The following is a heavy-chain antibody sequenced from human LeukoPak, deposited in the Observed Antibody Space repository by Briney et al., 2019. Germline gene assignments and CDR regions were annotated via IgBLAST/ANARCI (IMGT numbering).Heavy chain of an antibody. D-gene: IGHD1-26*01. CDR3: ARAVRWELLYYYYYMDV. V-gene: IGHV3-74*01. J-gene: IGHJ6*03. CDR2: INSDGSST. CDR1: GFTLSGYW. Sequence: QPGGSLRLSCAASGFTLSGYWMHWVRQAPGKGLVWVSRINSDGSSTSYADSVKGRFTISKDNAKNTLYLQMNSLRAEDTAVYYCARAVRWELLYYYYYMDVWGKGTTVTVSS.